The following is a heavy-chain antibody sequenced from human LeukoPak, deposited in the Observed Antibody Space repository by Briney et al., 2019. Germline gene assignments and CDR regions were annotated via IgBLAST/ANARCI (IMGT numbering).Heavy chain of an antibody. J-gene: IGHJ4*02. V-gene: IGHV4-61*02. Sequence: PSETLSLTCTVSGSISSGSYYWSWIRQPAGKGLEWIGRIYVSGSTNYNPSLESRVTISVDRSKNQFSLKLSSVTAADTAVYYCARIVVVPAAIGGIPDYWGQGTLVTVSS. D-gene: IGHD2-2*02. CDR1: GSISSGSYY. CDR2: IYVSGST. CDR3: ARIVVVPAAIGGIPDY.